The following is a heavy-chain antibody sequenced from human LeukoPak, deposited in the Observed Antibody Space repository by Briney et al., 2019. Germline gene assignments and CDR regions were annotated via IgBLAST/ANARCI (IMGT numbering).Heavy chain of an antibody. CDR3: ASLLAYCGGDCYSGGFDY. Sequence: GESLRISCKGSGYSFTSYWISWVRQMPGKGLEWMGRIDPSDSYINYSPSFQGHVSISADKSISTADLQWSSLKASDTAMYYCASLLAYCGGDCYSGGFDYWGQGTLVTVSS. J-gene: IGHJ4*02. V-gene: IGHV5-10-1*01. CDR1: GYSFTSYW. D-gene: IGHD2-21*02. CDR2: IDPSDSYI.